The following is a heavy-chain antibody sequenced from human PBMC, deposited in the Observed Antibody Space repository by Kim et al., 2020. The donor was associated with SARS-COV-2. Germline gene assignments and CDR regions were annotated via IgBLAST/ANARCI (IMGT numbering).Heavy chain of an antibody. Sequence: GGHTYDAVSVQGRFPISRPNYKNTLYLQMNGLRPEDKAVYYCARDAFGMDVWRQGTTVTVSS. CDR2: GGHT. J-gene: IGHJ6*02. D-gene: IGHD3-16*01. CDR3: ARDAFGMDV. V-gene: IGHV3-53*04.